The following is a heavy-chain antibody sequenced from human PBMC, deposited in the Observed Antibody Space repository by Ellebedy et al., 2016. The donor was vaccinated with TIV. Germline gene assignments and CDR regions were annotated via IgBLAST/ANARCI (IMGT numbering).Heavy chain of an antibody. D-gene: IGHD3-10*01. J-gene: IGHJ4*02. CDR3: ARAPRGGTDY. Sequence: PGGSLRLSCAASGFSLSSIWMSWVRQAPGKGLESVANINHAGSETYYVDSVKGRFTISRDNAKNSLYLQMDSLRAEDTAVYFCARAPRGGTDYWGQGTLVTVSS. CDR2: INHAGSET. V-gene: IGHV3-7*03. CDR1: GFSLSSIW.